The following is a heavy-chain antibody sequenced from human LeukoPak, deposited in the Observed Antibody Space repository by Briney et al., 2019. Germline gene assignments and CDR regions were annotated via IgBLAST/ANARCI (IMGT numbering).Heavy chain of an antibody. J-gene: IGHJ6*02. D-gene: IGHD6-19*01. CDR2: ISYDGSNK. CDR3: ARASTRGGWDPYYYYGMDV. V-gene: IGHV3-30-3*01. Sequence: GASLRLSCAASGSTFSSYAMHWVRQAPGKGLEWVAVISYDGSNKYYADSVKGRFTISRDNSKNTLYLQMNSLRAEDTAVYYCARASTRGGWDPYYYYGMDVWGQGTTVTVSS. CDR1: GSTFSSYA.